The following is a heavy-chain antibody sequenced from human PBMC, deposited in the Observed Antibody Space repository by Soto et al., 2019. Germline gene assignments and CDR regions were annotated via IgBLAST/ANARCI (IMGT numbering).Heavy chain of an antibody. D-gene: IGHD6-13*01. CDR2: ISYDGSNK. CDR1: GFTFSSYG. J-gene: IGHJ4*02. CDR3: AKDSSSCLDY. Sequence: GGSLRLSCAASGFTFSSYGMHWVRQAPGKGLEWVAVISYDGSNKYYADSVKGRFTISRDNSKNTLYLQMNSLRAEDTAVYYCAKDSSSCLDYWGQGTLVTVSS. V-gene: IGHV3-30*18.